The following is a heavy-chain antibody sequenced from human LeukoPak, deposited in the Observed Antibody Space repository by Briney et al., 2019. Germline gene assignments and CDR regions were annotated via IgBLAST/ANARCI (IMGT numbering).Heavy chain of an antibody. J-gene: IGHJ5*02. Sequence: PGGSLRLSCAASGFTFSDYYMSWIRQAPGKGLEWVSGISSGGDFTYYIDSVKGRFSIARDNSRNTIYLQMNNLRAEDTAVYYCAKSYDILTGFYNRLWFDPRGQGTLVTVSS. D-gene: IGHD3-9*01. CDR2: ISSGGDFT. V-gene: IGHV3-23*01. CDR1: GFTFSDYY. CDR3: AKSYDILTGFYNRLWFDP.